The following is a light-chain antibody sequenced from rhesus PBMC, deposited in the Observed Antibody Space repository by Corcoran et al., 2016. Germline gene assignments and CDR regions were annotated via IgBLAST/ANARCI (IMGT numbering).Light chain of an antibody. V-gene: IGKV1-38*01. CDR1: QDISSY. J-gene: IGKJ4*01. Sequence: DIQLTQSPPSLSASVGDRVTITCRASQDISSYLAWYQQKTGKAHKLLIYDESKLQTGVPSRFSGSGSGTDFTLTISSLQPEDFAVYFCQQRDSYPLTFGGGTKVEI. CDR3: QQRDSYPLT. CDR2: DES.